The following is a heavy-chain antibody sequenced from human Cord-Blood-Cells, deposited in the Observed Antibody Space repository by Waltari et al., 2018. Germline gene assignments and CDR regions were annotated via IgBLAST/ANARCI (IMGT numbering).Heavy chain of an antibody. V-gene: IGHV3-53*01. J-gene: IGHJ4*02. CDR1: GFTVSSNY. CDR2: IYSGGST. D-gene: IGHD6-13*01. CDR3: ARAGSSSWYGSYYFDY. Sequence: EVQLVESGGGLIQPGGSLRLSCAASGFTVSSNYMSWVRQAPGKGLEWASFIYSGGSTYYADSVKGRFTISRDNSKNTLYLQMNSLRAEDTAVYYCARAGSSSWYGSYYFDYWGQGTLVTVSS.